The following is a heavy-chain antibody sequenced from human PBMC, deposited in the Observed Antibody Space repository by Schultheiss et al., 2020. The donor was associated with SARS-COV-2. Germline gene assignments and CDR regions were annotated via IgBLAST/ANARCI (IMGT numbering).Heavy chain of an antibody. CDR1: GFTFSSYG. J-gene: IGHJ3*02. CDR2: IWYDGSNK. CDR3: ARDFESTMIVVGDAFDI. Sequence: GGSLRLSCAASGFTFSSYGMHWVRQAPGKGLEWVAVIWYDGSNKYYADSVKGRFTISRDNSKNTLYLQMNSLRAEDTAVYYCARDFESTMIVVGDAFDIWGQGTMVTVSS. V-gene: IGHV3-33*01. D-gene: IGHD3-22*01.